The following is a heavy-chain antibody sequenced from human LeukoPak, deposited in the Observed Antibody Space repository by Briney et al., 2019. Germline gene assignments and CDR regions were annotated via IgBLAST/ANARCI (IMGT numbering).Heavy chain of an antibody. CDR1: GGTFSSYA. Sequence: SVKVSCKASGGTFSSYAISWVRQAPGQGLEWMGGIIPIFGTANYAQKFQGRVTITADESTSAAYMELSSLRSEDTAVYYCARYWFGELSLGMDVWGKGTTVTVSS. V-gene: IGHV1-69*13. CDR3: ARYWFGELSLGMDV. D-gene: IGHD3-10*01. J-gene: IGHJ6*04. CDR2: IIPIFGTA.